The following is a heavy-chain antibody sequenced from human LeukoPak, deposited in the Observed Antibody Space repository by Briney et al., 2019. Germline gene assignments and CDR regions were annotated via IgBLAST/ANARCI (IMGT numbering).Heavy chain of an antibody. J-gene: IGHJ4*02. CDR1: GGSISSYY. V-gene: IGHV4-59*01. CDR2: IYYSGST. CDR3: ARARGGATPDY. Sequence: PSETLSLTCTVSGGSISSYYWSWIRQPPGKGLEWIGYIYYSGSTNYNPSLKSRVTISVDTSKNQFFLKLSSVTAADTAVYYCARARGGATPDYWGQGTLVTVSS. D-gene: IGHD1-26*01.